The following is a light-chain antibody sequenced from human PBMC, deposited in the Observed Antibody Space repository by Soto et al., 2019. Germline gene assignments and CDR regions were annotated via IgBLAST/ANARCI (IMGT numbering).Light chain of an antibody. CDR1: QSIRSY. CDR2: IAS. Sequence: DIQMTQSPSSLSASVGDRVTITCRASQSIRSYLNWYQQKLGRAPKLLIYIASNLKTGVPSRFSGRGSRTDFTLTITSLQPEDFATYYCQQSYSSHQTFGQGTKVEIK. V-gene: IGKV1-39*01. J-gene: IGKJ1*01. CDR3: QQSYSSHQT.